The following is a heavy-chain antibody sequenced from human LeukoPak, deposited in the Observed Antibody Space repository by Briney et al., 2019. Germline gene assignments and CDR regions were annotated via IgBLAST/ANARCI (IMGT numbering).Heavy chain of an antibody. Sequence: PGRSLRLSCAASGFTFDDYAMHWVRQAPGKGLEWVSGISWNSGSIGYADSVKGRFTISRDNAKNSLYLQMNSLRAEDTAVYYCAKDREQSGKWLLLNYFDYWGQGTLVTVSS. J-gene: IGHJ4*02. CDR3: AKDREQSGKWLLLNYFDY. CDR2: ISWNSGSI. V-gene: IGHV3-9*01. CDR1: GFTFDDYA. D-gene: IGHD3-22*01.